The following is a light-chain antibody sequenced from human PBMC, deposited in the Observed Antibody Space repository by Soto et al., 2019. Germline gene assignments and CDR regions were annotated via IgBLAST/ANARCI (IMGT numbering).Light chain of an antibody. Sequence: QSALTQPPSASGSPGQSVTISCAGSSSDVGKYDYVSWYQQHPGKAPKLMIYEVTKRPSGVPGRFSGSKSGNTAFLTVSGLQADDEGDYYCSAYAGSDNTVFGTGTKLTVL. CDR1: SSDVGKYDY. CDR2: EVT. CDR3: SAYAGSDNTV. J-gene: IGLJ1*01. V-gene: IGLV2-8*01.